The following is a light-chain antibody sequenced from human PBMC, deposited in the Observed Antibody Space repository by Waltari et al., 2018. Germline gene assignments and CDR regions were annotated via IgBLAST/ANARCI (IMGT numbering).Light chain of an antibody. Sequence: DIQLTQSPSSLSASVGDRLTITCQPSQDISNYLNWYQQKPGKAPKLLIYDASNLETGVPSRFSGSGSGTDFTFTISSLQPEDIATYYCQQYDNLPITFGQGTRLEIK. CDR2: DAS. J-gene: IGKJ5*01. CDR3: QQYDNLPIT. CDR1: QDISNY. V-gene: IGKV1-33*01.